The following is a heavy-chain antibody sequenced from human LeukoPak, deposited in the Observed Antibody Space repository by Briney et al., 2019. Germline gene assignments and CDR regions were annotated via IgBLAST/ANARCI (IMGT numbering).Heavy chain of an antibody. J-gene: IGHJ4*02. Sequence: GGSLRLSCAASGFTFSSYGMHWVRQAPGKGLEWVAFIRYDGSNKYYADSVKGRFTISRDNPKNTLYLQMNSLRAEDTAVYYCAKVGGLAATGLEYWGQGTVVTVSS. V-gene: IGHV3-30*02. CDR2: IRYDGSNK. CDR1: GFTFSSYG. CDR3: AKVGGLAATGLEY. D-gene: IGHD6-13*01.